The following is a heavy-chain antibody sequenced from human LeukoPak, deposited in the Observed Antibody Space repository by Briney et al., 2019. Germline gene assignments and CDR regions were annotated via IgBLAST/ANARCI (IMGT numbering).Heavy chain of an antibody. CDR1: GGTFSSYA. V-gene: IGHV1-69*13. CDR2: IIPIFGTA. D-gene: IGHD3-22*01. CDR3: ARGVDNARGTPYYDRPFDH. J-gene: IGHJ5*02. Sequence: SVKVSCKASGGTFSSYAISWVRQAPGQGLEWMGGIIPIFGTANYAQKFQGRVTITADESTSTAYMELSSLRSEDTAVYYCARGVDNARGTPYYDRPFDHWGQGTLVTVSS.